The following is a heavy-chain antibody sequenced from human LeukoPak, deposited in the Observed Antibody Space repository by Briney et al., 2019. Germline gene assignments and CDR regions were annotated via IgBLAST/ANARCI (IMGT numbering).Heavy chain of an antibody. CDR1: GFTVSNYY. CDR3: ARQEARNYYYEGLDY. V-gene: IGHV3-74*01. CDR2: INIDGSVR. D-gene: IGHD3-22*01. Sequence: GGSLRLSCAASGFTVSNYYMHWVRQAPAKGLVWVSRINIDGSVRGYADSVKGRFTISRDNAKNTLYLQMNSLRAEDTAVYSCARQEARNYYYEGLDYWGQGTLVTVSS. J-gene: IGHJ4*02.